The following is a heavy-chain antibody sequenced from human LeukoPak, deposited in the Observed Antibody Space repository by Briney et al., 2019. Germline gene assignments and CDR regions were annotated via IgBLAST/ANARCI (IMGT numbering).Heavy chain of an antibody. D-gene: IGHD3-10*01. V-gene: IGHV4-34*01. J-gene: IGHJ4*02. CDR3: ARGPSMVRGVSPLDY. CDR1: GGSFSGYY. Sequence: PSETLSLTCAVYGGSFSGYYRSWIRQPPGKGLEWIGEINHSGSTNYNPSLKSRVTISVDTSKNQFSLKLSSVTAADTAVYYCARGPSMVRGVSPLDYWGQGTLVTVSS. CDR2: INHSGST.